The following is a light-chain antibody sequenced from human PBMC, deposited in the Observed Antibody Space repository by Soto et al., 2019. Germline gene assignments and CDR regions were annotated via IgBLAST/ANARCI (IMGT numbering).Light chain of an antibody. CDR3: QQYNSWPPVYT. V-gene: IGKV3-15*01. Sequence: EIVMTQSPATLSMSPGERATLSCRASQSVSTNLAWYQQRPGQAPRLLIYGASARATGIPARFSGSGSGTEFTLTISGLQSEDFVVYYCQQYNSWPPVYTFGQGTKLDIK. J-gene: IGKJ2*01. CDR1: QSVSTN. CDR2: GAS.